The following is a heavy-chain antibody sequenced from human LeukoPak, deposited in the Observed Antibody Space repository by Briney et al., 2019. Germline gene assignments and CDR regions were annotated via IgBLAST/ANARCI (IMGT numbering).Heavy chain of an antibody. Sequence: SETLSLTCTVSGDSISSTNYYWGWIRQPPGKGLEWIESIYYSGSTYYNPSLKSRVTMSVDTSKNQFSLRLSSVTAVDTAVYYSARAAEMNNAFDLWGQGRMVTVSS. CDR3: ARAAEMNNAFDL. CDR1: GDSISSTNYY. D-gene: IGHD2/OR15-2a*01. CDR2: IYYSGST. J-gene: IGHJ3*01. V-gene: IGHV4-39*07.